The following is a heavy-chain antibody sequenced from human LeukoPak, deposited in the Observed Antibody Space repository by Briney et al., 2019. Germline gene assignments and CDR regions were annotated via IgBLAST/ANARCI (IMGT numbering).Heavy chain of an antibody. CDR1: GFTFSSYA. CDR3: ARASAGPKIDY. V-gene: IGHV3-30*04. CDR2: ISYDGSNK. D-gene: IGHD3-10*01. J-gene: IGHJ4*02. Sequence: GGSLRLSCVASGFTFSSYAMHWVRKAPGKGLEWVAVISYDGSNKYYADSVKGRFTISRDNSKNTLYLQMNSLRAEDTAVYYCARASAGPKIDYWGQGTLVTVSS.